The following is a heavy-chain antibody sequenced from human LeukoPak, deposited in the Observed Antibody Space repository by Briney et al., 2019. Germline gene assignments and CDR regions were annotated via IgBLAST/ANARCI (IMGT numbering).Heavy chain of an antibody. Sequence: SETLSLTCTVSGDSINNNNYYWGWIRQPPGEGLEWIGNIYYNGRTYYSPSLKSRGTISVDTSKNQFSLKLSSVTAADTAVYYCARVGGYCTNGVCYNNWFDPWGQGNMVTVSS. CDR1: GDSINNNNYY. CDR2: IYYNGRT. J-gene: IGHJ5*02. CDR3: ARVGGYCTNGVCYNNWFDP. V-gene: IGHV4-39*07. D-gene: IGHD2-8*01.